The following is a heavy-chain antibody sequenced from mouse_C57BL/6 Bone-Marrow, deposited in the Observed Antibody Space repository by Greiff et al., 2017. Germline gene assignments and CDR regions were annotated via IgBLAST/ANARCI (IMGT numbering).Heavy chain of an antibody. J-gene: IGHJ1*03. CDR1: GYTFTSYW. Sequence: VQLQQSGAELAKPGASVKLSCKASGYTFTSYWFPCLNQRPGQGLLWIVYIIPSSGYTKYNQKFKDKATLTADKSSSTAYMQLSSLTYEDSAVYYCARQVLWYFGVWGTGTTVTVSS. CDR2: IIPSSGYT. V-gene: IGHV1-7*01. CDR3: ARQVLWYFGV.